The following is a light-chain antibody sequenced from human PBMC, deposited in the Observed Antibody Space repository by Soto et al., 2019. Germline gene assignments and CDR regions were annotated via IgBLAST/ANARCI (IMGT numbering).Light chain of an antibody. CDR2: GGS. CDR1: ESLFGF. CDR3: QIYNDWPFA. J-gene: IGKJ2*01. Sequence: EILLTQSPATLSVSQGDRVTLSCRASESLFGFLAWYQQKPGQSPRLLIYGGSTRATGIPARFSGSGSATDFTLTISSLQSEDFAVYFCQIYNDWPFASGLGTKLEI. V-gene: IGKV3-15*01.